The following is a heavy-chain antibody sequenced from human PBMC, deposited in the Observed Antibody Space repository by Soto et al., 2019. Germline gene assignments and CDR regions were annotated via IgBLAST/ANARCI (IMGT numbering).Heavy chain of an antibody. Sequence: EVQLVESGGGLVKPGGSLRLSCAASGFTFSSYSMNWVRQAPGKGLEWVSSISSSSSYIYYPDSVKGRFTISRDNAKNSLYLQMNSLRAADTAVYYCARSPYYYDSSRYYYYWGQGTLVTVSS. V-gene: IGHV3-21*01. CDR3: ARSPYYYDSSRYYYY. J-gene: IGHJ4*02. D-gene: IGHD3-22*01. CDR2: ISSSSSYI. CDR1: GFTFSSYS.